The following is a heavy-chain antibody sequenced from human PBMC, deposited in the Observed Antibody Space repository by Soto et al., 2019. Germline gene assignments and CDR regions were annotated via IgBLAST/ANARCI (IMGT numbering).Heavy chain of an antibody. CDR3: ARESLVAATSPGDYFDY. Sequence: QVQLQESGPGLVKPSQTLSLTCTVSGGSISSGGYYWSWIRQHPGKGLEWIGYIYYSGSTYYNPSRKSRVTISVDASKNQFALKLSSVAAAATAVYYCARESLVAATSPGDYFDYWGQGTLVTVSS. CDR1: GGSISSGGYY. J-gene: IGHJ4*02. V-gene: IGHV4-31*03. D-gene: IGHD2-15*01. CDR2: IYYSGST.